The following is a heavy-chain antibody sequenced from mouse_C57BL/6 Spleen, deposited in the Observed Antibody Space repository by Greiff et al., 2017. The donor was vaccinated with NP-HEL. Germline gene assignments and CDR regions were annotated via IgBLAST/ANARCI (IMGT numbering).Heavy chain of an antibody. CDR1: GYTFTDYE. Sequence: VHLQQSGAELVRPGASVTLSCKASGYTFTDYEMHWVKQTPVHGLEWIGAIDPETGGTAYNQKFKGKAILTADKSSSTAYMELRSLTSEDSAVYYCTRGGSSFMDYWGQGTSVTVSS. J-gene: IGHJ4*01. CDR2: IDPETGGT. V-gene: IGHV1-15*01. CDR3: TRGGSSFMDY. D-gene: IGHD1-1*01.